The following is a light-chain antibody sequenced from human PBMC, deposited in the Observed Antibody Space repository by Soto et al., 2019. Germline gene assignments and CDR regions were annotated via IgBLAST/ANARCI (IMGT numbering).Light chain of an antibody. V-gene: IGKV3-15*01. CDR1: QTVSSSY. J-gene: IGKJ1*01. CDR2: GAS. CDR3: QQYNNWPFPSWT. Sequence: ETVLTQSPGTLSLSPGERATLSCRASQTVSSSYLAWYQQKPGQAPRLLIYGASTRATGIPARFSGSGSGTEFTLTISSLQSEDFAVYYCQQYNNWPFPSWTFGQGTKVEIK.